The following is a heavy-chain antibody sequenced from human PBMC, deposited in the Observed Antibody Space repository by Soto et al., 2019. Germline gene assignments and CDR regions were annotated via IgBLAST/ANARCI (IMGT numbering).Heavy chain of an antibody. J-gene: IGHJ4*02. V-gene: IGHV4-39*01. CDR3: ARYWYSSGWERFDY. CDR2: IYYSGST. D-gene: IGHD6-19*01. CDR1: GGSISSSSYY. Sequence: SETLSLTCTVSGGSISSSSYYWGWIRQPPGKGLEWIGSIYYSGSTYYNPSLKSRVTISVDTSKNQFSLKLSSVTAADTAVYYCARYWYSSGWERFDYWGQGTLVTVSS.